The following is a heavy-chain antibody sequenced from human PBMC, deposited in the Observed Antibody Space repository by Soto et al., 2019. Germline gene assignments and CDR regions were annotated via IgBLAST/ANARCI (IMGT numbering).Heavy chain of an antibody. J-gene: IGHJ4*02. CDR1: GFTFSSYG. CDR3: ARESEATGTSFDY. Sequence: GGSLRLSCAASGFTFSSYGMHWVRQAPGKGLEWVAVIWYDGSNKYYADSVKGRFTISRDNSKNTLYLQMNSLRAEDTAVYYCARESEATGTSFDYWGQGTLVTVSS. V-gene: IGHV3-33*01. CDR2: IWYDGSNK. D-gene: IGHD1-1*01.